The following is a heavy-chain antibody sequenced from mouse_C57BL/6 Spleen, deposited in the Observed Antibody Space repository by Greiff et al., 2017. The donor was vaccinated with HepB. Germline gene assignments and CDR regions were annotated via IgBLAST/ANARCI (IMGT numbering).Heavy chain of an antibody. V-gene: IGHV5-4*01. Sequence: EVQVVESGGGLVKPGGSLKLSCAASGFTFSSYAMSWVRQTPEKRLEWVATISDGGSYTYYPDNVKGRFTISRDNAKNNLYLQMSHLKSEDTAMYYCARDPYQDWFAYWGQGTLVTVSA. J-gene: IGHJ3*01. CDR3: ARDPYQDWFAY. CDR2: ISDGGSYT. CDR1: GFTFSSYA.